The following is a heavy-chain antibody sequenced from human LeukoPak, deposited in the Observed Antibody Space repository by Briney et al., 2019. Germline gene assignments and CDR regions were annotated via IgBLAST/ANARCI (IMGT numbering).Heavy chain of an antibody. D-gene: IGHD2-15*01. V-gene: IGHV5-51*01. CDR2: IYPGDSDT. CDR1: GYSFTSYW. J-gene: IGHJ4*02. Sequence: GESLKISFKGSGYSFTSYWIGWVRQMPGKGLEWMGIIYPGDSDTRYSPSFQGQVTISADKSISTAYLQWSSLKASDTAMYYCARRPSIGYCSGGSCYHFDYWGQGTLVTVSS. CDR3: ARRPSIGYCSGGSCYHFDY.